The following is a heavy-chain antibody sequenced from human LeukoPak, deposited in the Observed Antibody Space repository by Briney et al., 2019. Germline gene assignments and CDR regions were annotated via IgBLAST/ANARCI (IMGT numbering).Heavy chain of an antibody. CDR2: ISDSGGTT. J-gene: IGHJ4*02. CDR1: GFTFSSYV. V-gene: IGHV3-23*01. Sequence: PGGPLRLSCAASGFTFSSYVMSWVRQAPGKGLEWVSSISDSGGTTYYADSVKGRFTISRDNSRNTLDLQMNSLRAEDTAVYYCAKDRDRQLVSLFDCWGQGTLVTVSS. CDR3: AKDRDRQLVSLFDC. D-gene: IGHD6-6*01.